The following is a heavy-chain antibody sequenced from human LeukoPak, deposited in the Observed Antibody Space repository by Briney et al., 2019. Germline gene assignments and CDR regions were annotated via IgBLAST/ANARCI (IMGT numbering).Heavy chain of an antibody. V-gene: IGHV3-23*01. D-gene: IGHD6-19*01. CDR1: GFTFSSYA. J-gene: IGHJ4*02. Sequence: GGSLRLSCAASGFTFSSYAMSWVRQAPGKGLEWVSAISGSGGSTYYADSVKGRFTISRDNSKNTLYLQMNSLKTEDTAVYYCTQEFIAVAGTDYWGQGTLVTVSS. CDR2: ISGSGGST. CDR3: TQEFIAVAGTDY.